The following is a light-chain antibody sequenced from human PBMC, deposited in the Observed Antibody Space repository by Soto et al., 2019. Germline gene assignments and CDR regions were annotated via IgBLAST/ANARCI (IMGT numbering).Light chain of an antibody. CDR3: QQRSKWRT. CDR2: DAS. CDR1: QSVSGY. Sequence: EIVLTQSPATLTLSPGERATLSCRASQSVSGYLAWYQQKPGQAPRLLIYDASKRATGIPARFSGSGFGTDFTLTISSLEPEDFAVYYCQQRSKWRTFGQGTKVEIK. J-gene: IGKJ1*01. V-gene: IGKV3-11*01.